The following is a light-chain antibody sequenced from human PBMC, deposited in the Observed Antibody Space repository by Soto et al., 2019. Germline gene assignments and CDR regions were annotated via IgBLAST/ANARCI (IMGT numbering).Light chain of an antibody. V-gene: IGLV2-11*01. J-gene: IGLJ2*01. Sequence: QSALTQPRSVSGSPGQSVTISCTGTSSDVGGYNYVSWYQQHPGKAPKLMIYDVSKRPSGVPDRFSGSKSGNTASLTISGLQAEDEADYYCCSSAGSSWVFGGGTKRTVL. CDR1: SSDVGGYNY. CDR3: CSSAGSSWV. CDR2: DVS.